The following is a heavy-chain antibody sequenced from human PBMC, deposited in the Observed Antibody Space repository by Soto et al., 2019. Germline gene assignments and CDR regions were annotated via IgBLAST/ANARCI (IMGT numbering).Heavy chain of an antibody. D-gene: IGHD6-13*01. CDR2: IKSKTDGGTT. CDR1: GFTFSNAW. Sequence: EVQLVESGGGLVKPGGSLRLSCAASGFTFSNAWMNWVRQAPGKGLEWVGRIKSKTDGGTTDYAAPVKGSFTISRDDSKNTMYLQMNSLKTEDTAVYYCTTDEESSSWRGTADYWGQGTLVTVSS. V-gene: IGHV3-15*07. CDR3: TTDEESSSWRGTADY. J-gene: IGHJ4*02.